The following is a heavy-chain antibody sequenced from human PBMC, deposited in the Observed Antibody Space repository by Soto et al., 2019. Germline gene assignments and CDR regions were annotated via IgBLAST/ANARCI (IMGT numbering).Heavy chain of an antibody. Sequence: QVHLQESGPGLVKPSQTLSLTCTVSGCSVNSDDYYWSWIRHHPGQGLEWIGYIFYSGSTYNNPSRKSRVTMSTDTSKNQFSLKLSSVTAADTAVYYCASEPKLPPPVIPYYWGQGSLVTVSS. CDR3: ASEPKLPPPVIPYY. CDR1: GCSVNSDDYY. D-gene: IGHD2-21*01. J-gene: IGHJ4*02. CDR2: IFYSGST. V-gene: IGHV4-31*03.